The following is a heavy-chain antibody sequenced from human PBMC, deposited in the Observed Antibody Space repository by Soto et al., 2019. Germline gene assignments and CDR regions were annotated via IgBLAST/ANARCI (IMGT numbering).Heavy chain of an antibody. V-gene: IGHV3-11*05. CDR2: ISDSSGYT. D-gene: IGHD2-2*01. Sequence: QVQLVESGGGLVKPGGSLRLSCAASGFTFSVNYMSWIRQAPGKGLEWISYISDSSGYTNHADSVKGRFTISRDNAKNSLYLQMNNLRAEDTAVYYCARAVGSGPAAHFDFWGQGNLVTVSS. J-gene: IGHJ4*02. CDR1: GFTFSVNY. CDR3: ARAVGSGPAAHFDF.